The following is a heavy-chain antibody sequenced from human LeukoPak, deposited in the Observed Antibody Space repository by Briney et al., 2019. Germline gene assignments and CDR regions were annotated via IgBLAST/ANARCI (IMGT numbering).Heavy chain of an antibody. V-gene: IGHV4-39*07. D-gene: IGHD3-9*01. J-gene: IGHJ4*02. CDR1: GGSISSSSYY. Sequence: SETPSLTCTVSGGSISSSSYYWGWIRQPPGKGLEWIGSIYYSGSTYYNPSLKSRVTISVDTSKNQFSLKLSSVTAADTAVYYCAREAGGVLRYFDWLLGYFDYWGQGTLVTVSS. CDR3: AREAGGVLRYFDWLLGYFDY. CDR2: IYYSGST.